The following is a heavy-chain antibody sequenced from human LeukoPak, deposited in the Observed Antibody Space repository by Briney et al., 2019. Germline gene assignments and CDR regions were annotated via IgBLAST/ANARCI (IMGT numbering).Heavy chain of an antibody. CDR2: ISGGDAT. V-gene: IGHV3-48*04. CDR1: GFTFSIHN. CDR3: ARGAGRYGDYRDY. J-gene: IGHJ4*02. D-gene: IGHD4-17*01. Sequence: GGSLRLSYAASGFTFSIHNMDWVRQAPGKGLEWISYISGGDATHYADSVKGRFTISRDDAKNSLYMQMNSLTAEDTAVYYCARGAGRYGDYRDYWGQGTLVTVSS.